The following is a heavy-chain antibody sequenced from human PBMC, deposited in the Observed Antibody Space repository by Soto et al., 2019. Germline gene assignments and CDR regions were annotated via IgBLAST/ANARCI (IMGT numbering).Heavy chain of an antibody. V-gene: IGHV3-66*01. CDR1: GFTVSSNY. CDR2: IYSGGST. Sequence: EVQLVESGVGLVQPGGSLRLSCAASGFTVSSNYMSWVRQAPGQGLEWVSVIYSGGSTYYADSVKGRFTISRDNSKNTLYLQMNSLRAEDTAVYYCARDRIAVAGNPEYFQHWGQGTLVTVSS. CDR3: ARDRIAVAGNPEYFQH. J-gene: IGHJ1*01. D-gene: IGHD6-19*01.